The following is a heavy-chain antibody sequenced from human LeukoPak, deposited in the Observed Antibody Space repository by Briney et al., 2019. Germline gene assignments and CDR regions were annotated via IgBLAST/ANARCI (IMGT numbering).Heavy chain of an antibody. CDR2: IWYDGSNE. D-gene: IGHD3-10*01. J-gene: IGHJ6*02. CDR3: ARGGQNGSPYATDV. Sequence: GGSPRLSCAASGFTFSSYGMHWVRQAPGKGLEWVAGIWYDGSNEDYADSVKGRFTISRDNSKNTLYLQMNSLRVEDTAVYYCARGGQNGSPYATDVWGQGTTVTVSS. CDR1: GFTFSSYG. V-gene: IGHV3-33*08.